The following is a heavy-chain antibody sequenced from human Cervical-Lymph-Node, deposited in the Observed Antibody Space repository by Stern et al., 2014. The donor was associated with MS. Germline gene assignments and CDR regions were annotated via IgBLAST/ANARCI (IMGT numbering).Heavy chain of an antibody. CDR2: IYYSGST. D-gene: IGHD6-19*01. CDR3: ARPAGSSGWFDY. V-gene: IGHV4-39*01. Sequence: QLQLQESGPGLVKPSETLSLTCTVSGGSISSSSYYWGWIRQPPGKGLEWIGRIYYSGSTYYNPSLKSRVTISVDTSKNQSPLKLSSVTAADTAVYYCARPAGSSGWFDYWGQGTLVTVSS. CDR1: GGSISSSSYY. J-gene: IGHJ4*02.